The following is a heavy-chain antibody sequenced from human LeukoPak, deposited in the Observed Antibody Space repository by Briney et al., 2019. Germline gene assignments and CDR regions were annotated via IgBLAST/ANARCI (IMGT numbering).Heavy chain of an antibody. D-gene: IGHD3-10*01. Sequence: PGGSLRLSCAASGFTFSSYAMTWVRQAPGKGLEWVSSIDANGVATFYAESVKGRFSISRDNAKNTVGLQMQRLTAEDTAVYYCAKDQIYYNWFDPWGQGTLVTVSS. CDR3: AKDQIYYNWFDP. CDR1: GFTFSSYA. J-gene: IGHJ5*02. CDR2: IDANGVAT. V-gene: IGHV3-23*01.